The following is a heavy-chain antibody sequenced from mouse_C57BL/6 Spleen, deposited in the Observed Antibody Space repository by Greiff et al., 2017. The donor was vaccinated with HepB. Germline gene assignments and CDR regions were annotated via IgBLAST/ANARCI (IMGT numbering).Heavy chain of an antibody. CDR3: ARDKVDYGSSYGYFDV. J-gene: IGHJ1*03. CDR1: GFTFSSYA. D-gene: IGHD1-1*01. CDR2: ISDGGSYT. V-gene: IGHV5-4*01. Sequence: VQLKESGGGLVKPGGSLKLSCAASGFTFSSYAMSWVRQTPEKRLEWVATISDGGSYTYYPDNVKGRFTISRDNAKNNLYLQMSHLKSEDTAMYYCARDKVDYGSSYGYFDVWGTGTTVTVSS.